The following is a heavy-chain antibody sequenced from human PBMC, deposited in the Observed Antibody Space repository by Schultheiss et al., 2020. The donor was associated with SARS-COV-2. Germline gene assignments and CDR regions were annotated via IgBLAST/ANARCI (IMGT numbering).Heavy chain of an antibody. D-gene: IGHD2-15*01. J-gene: IGHJ4*02. Sequence: SQTLSLTCTVSGGSVSSGSYYWGWIRQPPGKGLEWIGSIYHSGSTYYNPSLKSRVTISVDTSKNQFSLKLSSVTAADTAVYYCARAPLLGYCSGGSCYRDWGQGTLVTVSS. V-gene: IGHV4-39*07. CDR3: ARAPLLGYCSGGSCYRD. CDR2: IYHSGST. CDR1: GGSVSSGSYY.